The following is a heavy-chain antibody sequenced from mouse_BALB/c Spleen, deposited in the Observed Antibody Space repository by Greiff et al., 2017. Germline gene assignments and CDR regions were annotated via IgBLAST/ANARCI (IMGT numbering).Heavy chain of an antibody. D-gene: IGHD2-4*01. J-gene: IGHJ3*01. Sequence: QVQLQQSGAELVKPGASVKLSCKASGYTFTSYYMYWVKQRPGQGLEWIGEINPSNGGTNFNEKFKSKATLTVDKSSSTAYMQLSSLTSEDSAVYYCTRFSTMITTGAWFAYWVQGTLVTVAA. CDR2: INPSNGGT. CDR3: TRFSTMITTGAWFAY. CDR1: GYTFTSYY. V-gene: IGHV1S81*02.